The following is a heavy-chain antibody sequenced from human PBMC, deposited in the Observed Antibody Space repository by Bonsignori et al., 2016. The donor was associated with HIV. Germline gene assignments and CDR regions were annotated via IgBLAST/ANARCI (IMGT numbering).Heavy chain of an antibody. D-gene: IGHD3-3*01. Sequence: SETLSLTCTVSGGSISSYYWSWIRQPAGKGLEWIGRIYTSGSTNYNPSLKSRVTMSVDTSKNQFSLKLSSVTAADTAVYYCARELIFGVDYYFDYWGQGTLVPSPQ. V-gene: IGHV4-4*07. J-gene: IGHJ4*02. CDR3: ARELIFGVDYYFDY. CDR2: IYTSGST. CDR1: GGSISSYY.